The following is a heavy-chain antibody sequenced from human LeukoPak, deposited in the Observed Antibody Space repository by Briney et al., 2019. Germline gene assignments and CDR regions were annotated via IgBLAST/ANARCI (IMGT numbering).Heavy chain of an antibody. CDR1: GFTFSSYS. D-gene: IGHD3-16*01. J-gene: IGHJ6*02. CDR2: ISSSSSTI. CDR3: ARVYAFRYYYGMDV. Sequence: GGSLRLSCAASGFTFSSYSMNWVRQAPGKGLEWVSYISSSSSTIYYADSVKGRFTISRDNAKNSLYLQMNSLRDEDTAVYYCARVYAFRYYYGMDVWGQGTTVSVSS. V-gene: IGHV3-48*02.